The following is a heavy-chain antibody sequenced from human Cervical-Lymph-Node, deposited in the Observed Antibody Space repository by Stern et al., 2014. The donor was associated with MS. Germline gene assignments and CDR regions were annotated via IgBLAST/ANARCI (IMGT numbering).Heavy chain of an antibody. J-gene: IGHJ5*02. CDR3: ARREVTTRWFDP. D-gene: IGHD4-17*01. CDR1: GYSFPNYW. CDR2: IYPDDSDT. V-gene: IGHV5-51*01. Sequence: EVQLVESGAEVKKPGESLKISCKGSGYSFPNYWIGWVRLMPGKGLEWMGIIYPDDSDTRYSPSFQGQVTISADKSISTAYLQWSSLKASDTAMYYCARREVTTRWFDPWGQGTLVTVSS.